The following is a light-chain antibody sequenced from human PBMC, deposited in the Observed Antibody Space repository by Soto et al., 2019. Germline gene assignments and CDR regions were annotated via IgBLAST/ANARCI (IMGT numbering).Light chain of an antibody. CDR1: SSNIGSNY. Sequence: QSALTQPPSASGTPGQRVTISCSGSSSNIGSNYVYWYQQLPGTAPKLLIYRNDQRPSGVPDRFSGSKSGTSASLAISGLRSEDEADYYCAAWDDSLSGQVFGGGTQLPVL. CDR3: AAWDDSLSGQV. J-gene: IGLJ2*01. V-gene: IGLV1-47*01. CDR2: RND.